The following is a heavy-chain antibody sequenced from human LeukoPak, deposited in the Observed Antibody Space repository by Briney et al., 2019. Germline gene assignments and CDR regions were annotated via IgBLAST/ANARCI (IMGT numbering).Heavy chain of an antibody. CDR1: GFTFSTYS. Sequence: PGGSLRLSCAASGFTFSTYSMNWVRPAPGKGLEWVSYISTSSSTIYYADSVKGRFTISSDNANNSLYLQMNSLRAEDTAVYYCARSLRNAFDIWGQGTMVTVSS. J-gene: IGHJ3*02. D-gene: IGHD3-3*01. CDR3: ARSLRNAFDI. V-gene: IGHV3-48*01. CDR2: ISTSSSTI.